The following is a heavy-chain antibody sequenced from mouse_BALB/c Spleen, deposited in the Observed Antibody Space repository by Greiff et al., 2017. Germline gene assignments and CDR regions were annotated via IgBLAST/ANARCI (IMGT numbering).Heavy chain of an antibody. Sequence: QVQLQQSGAELVRPGTSVKISCKASGYAFTNYWLGWVKQRPGHGLEWIGDIYPGSGNTYYNEKFKGKATLTADKSSSTAYMQLGSLTSEDSAVYFCARMMITEGYFDVWGAGTTVTVSS. CDR3: ARMMITEGYFDV. D-gene: IGHD2-4*01. CDR2: IYPGSGNT. CDR1: GYAFTNYW. J-gene: IGHJ1*01. V-gene: IGHV1-63*01.